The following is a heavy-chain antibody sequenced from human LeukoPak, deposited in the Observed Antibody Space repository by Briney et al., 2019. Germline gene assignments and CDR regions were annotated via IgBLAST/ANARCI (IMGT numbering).Heavy chain of an antibody. J-gene: IGHJ4*02. Sequence: GGSLRLSCAASGFTFSTYSMDWVRQAPGKGLEWVSYINSDSSTIYYTDSVKGRFTISRDNAKNSLYLQMNSLRAEDTAVYYCAKEIPAATTAFDYWGQGTLVTVSS. D-gene: IGHD2-2*01. CDR2: INSDSSTI. CDR1: GFTFSTYS. CDR3: AKEIPAATTAFDY. V-gene: IGHV3-48*01.